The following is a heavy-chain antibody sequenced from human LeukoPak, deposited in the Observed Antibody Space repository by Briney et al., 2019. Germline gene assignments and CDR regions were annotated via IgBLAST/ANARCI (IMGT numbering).Heavy chain of an antibody. V-gene: IGHV1-2*02. CDR1: GYTLTELS. CDR3: ARGVAVARYAFDI. CDR2: INPNSGGT. J-gene: IGHJ3*02. D-gene: IGHD6-19*01. Sequence: ASVKVSCKVSGYTLTELSMHWVRQAPGQGLEWMGWINPNSGGTNYAQKFQGRVTMTRDTSISTAYMELSRLRSDDTAVYYCARGVAVARYAFDIWGQGTMVTVSS.